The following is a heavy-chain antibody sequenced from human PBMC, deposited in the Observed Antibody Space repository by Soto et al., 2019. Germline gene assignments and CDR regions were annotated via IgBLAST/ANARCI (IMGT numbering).Heavy chain of an antibody. CDR1: GFTFSSYA. CDR3: AKDLYDRLGMAFDI. J-gene: IGHJ3*02. V-gene: IGHV3-23*01. Sequence: PGGSLRLSCAASGFTFSSYAMSWACQRQGKGLEWVSAISGSGGSTYYADSVKGRFTISRDNSKNTLYLQMNSLRAEDTAVYYCAKDLYDRLGMAFDIWGQGTMVTVSS. D-gene: IGHD3-22*01. CDR2: ISGSGGST.